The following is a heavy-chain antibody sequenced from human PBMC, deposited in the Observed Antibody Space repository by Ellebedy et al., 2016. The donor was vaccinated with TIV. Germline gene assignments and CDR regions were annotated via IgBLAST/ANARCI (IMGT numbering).Heavy chain of an antibody. Sequence: ASVKVSCXVSGHSLSEISMHWVRQAPGQGLEWMGIINPSGGSTSYAQKFQGRVTMTRDTSTSTVYMELSSLRSEDTAVYYCARGSLTGDFYNWFDPWGQGTLVTVSS. J-gene: IGHJ5*02. D-gene: IGHD1-1*01. CDR2: INPSGGST. V-gene: IGHV1-46*03. CDR3: ARGSLTGDFYNWFDP. CDR1: GHSLSEIS.